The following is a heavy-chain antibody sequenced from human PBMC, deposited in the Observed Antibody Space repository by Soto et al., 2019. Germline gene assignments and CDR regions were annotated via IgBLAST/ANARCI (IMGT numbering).Heavy chain of an antibody. J-gene: IGHJ3*02. Sequence: PGGSLRLSCGASGFTFDEYGMRWVRQAPGKGLEWVSGISWNSGTIGYADSVKGRFTISRDNAKNSLYLQMSSLRAEDTALYYCARLYSYGYRPTQADAFDIWGQGTMVTVSS. CDR3: ARLYSYGYRPTQADAFDI. D-gene: IGHD5-18*01. V-gene: IGHV3-9*01. CDR2: ISWNSGTI. CDR1: GFTFDEYG.